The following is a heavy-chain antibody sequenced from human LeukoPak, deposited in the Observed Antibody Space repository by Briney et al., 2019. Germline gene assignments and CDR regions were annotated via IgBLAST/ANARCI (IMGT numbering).Heavy chain of an antibody. V-gene: IGHV3-23*01. CDR2: ISRGGGST. D-gene: IGHD1-1*01. J-gene: IGHJ4*02. Sequence: GGSLRLSCAASGFTFSNSAMCWVRQDPGKGLEWVSGISRGGGSTYYADSVKGRFTISRDTSIDTLYLQMNSLRAEDTAVYYCAKEVRPNDYWGQVTLVTVSS. CDR3: AKEVRPNDY. CDR1: GFTFSNSA.